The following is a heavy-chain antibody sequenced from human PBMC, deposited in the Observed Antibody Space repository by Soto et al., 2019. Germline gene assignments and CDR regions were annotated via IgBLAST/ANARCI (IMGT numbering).Heavy chain of an antibody. Sequence: PGGSLRLSCAASGFTFSSYAMSWVRQAPGKGLEWVSAISGSGGSTYYADSVKGRFTISRDNSKNTLYLQMNSLRAEDTAVYYCAKSRYYYDSRGPNPGAFDIWGQGTMVTVSS. V-gene: IGHV3-23*01. D-gene: IGHD3-22*01. CDR3: AKSRYYYDSRGPNPGAFDI. J-gene: IGHJ3*02. CDR1: GFTFSSYA. CDR2: ISGSGGST.